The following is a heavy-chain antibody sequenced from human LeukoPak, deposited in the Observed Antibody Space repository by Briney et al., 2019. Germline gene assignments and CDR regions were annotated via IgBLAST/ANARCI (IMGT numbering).Heavy chain of an antibody. V-gene: IGHV4-39*01. CDR2: IYYSGNT. CDR1: GGSISSSSYY. D-gene: IGHD3-22*01. CDR3: ARHTNYYDSSGYLRPSYYFDY. Sequence: SETLSLTCTVSGGSISSSSYYWGWIRQPPGKGLEWIGSIYYSGNTYYNPSLKSRVTISVDTSKNQFSLKLSSVTAADTAVYYCARHTNYYDSSGYLRPSYYFDYWGQGTLVTVSS. J-gene: IGHJ4*02.